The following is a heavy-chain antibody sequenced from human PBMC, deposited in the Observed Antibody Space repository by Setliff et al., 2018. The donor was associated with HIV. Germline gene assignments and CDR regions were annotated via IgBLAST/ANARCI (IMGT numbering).Heavy chain of an antibody. CDR2: IYYSGST. CDR3: ARIFGDQGYYYGMDV. CDR1: GGSISSYY. Sequence: SETLSLTCTVSGGSISSYYWSWIRQPPGKRLEWIGYIYYSGSTNYNPSLKSRVTTSVDTSKNQFSLKLSSVIAADTAVYYCARIFGDQGYYYGMDVWGQGTTVTVSS. J-gene: IGHJ6*02. D-gene: IGHD3-3*01. V-gene: IGHV4-59*01.